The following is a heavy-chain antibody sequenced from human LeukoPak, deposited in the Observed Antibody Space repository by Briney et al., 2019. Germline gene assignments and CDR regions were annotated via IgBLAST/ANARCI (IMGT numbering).Heavy chain of an antibody. D-gene: IGHD3-22*01. CDR1: GDSINSLDL. V-gene: IGHV4-4*02. Sequence: SETLSLTCTVSGDSINSLDLWSWVRQPPGKGLEWIGEMYLSGTTHSNPSVKSRVTISIDKSKNQFFLNLSSVAAADTAVYYCAGLVGRYSSGLYYYYFDYWGQGTLVTVSS. J-gene: IGHJ4*02. CDR3: AGLVGRYSSGLYYYYFDY. CDR2: MYLSGTT.